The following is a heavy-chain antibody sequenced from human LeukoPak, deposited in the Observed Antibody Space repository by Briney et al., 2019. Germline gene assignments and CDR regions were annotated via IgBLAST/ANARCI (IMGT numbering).Heavy chain of an antibody. V-gene: IGHV3-23*01. D-gene: IGHD6-13*01. J-gene: IGHJ4*02. CDR1: GFTFSSYA. CDR3: AKTGYSSTWYGGGQDY. CDR2: ISGSGGST. Sequence: GGSLRLSCAASGFTFSSYAMSWVRQAPGKGLEGVSAISGSGGSTYYADSVKGRFTISRDNSKNTLYLQVNSLRAEDTAVYYCAKTGYSSTWYGGGQDYWGQGTLVTVSS.